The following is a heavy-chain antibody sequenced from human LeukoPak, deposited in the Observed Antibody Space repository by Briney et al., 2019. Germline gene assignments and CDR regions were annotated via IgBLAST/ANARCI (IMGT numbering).Heavy chain of an antibody. CDR2: IHFSGDA. CDR1: GDSISTYY. CDR3: ARRVQMSSASATSNTWLDP. J-gene: IGHJ5*02. D-gene: IGHD3-10*01. Sequence: PSETLSLTCTVSGDSISTYYWNWIRQPPGKRLEWIGHIHFSGDANYNPSLKSRVTISLDSAKNQFSLMLISVTAADTAVYYCARRVQMSSASATSNTWLDPWGQGTLVSVSP. V-gene: IGHV4-59*01.